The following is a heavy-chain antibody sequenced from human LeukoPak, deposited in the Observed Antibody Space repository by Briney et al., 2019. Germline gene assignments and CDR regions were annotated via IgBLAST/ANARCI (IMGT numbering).Heavy chain of an antibody. CDR1: GGSFSGYY. Sequence: SETLSLTCAVYGGSFSGYYWSWIRQPPGKGLEWIGEINHSGSTNYNPSLKSRVTISVDTSKNQFSLKLSSVTAADTAVYYCAIRRNYDFWSGYYRRNWFDPWGQGTLVTVSS. J-gene: IGHJ5*02. D-gene: IGHD3-3*01. CDR2: INHSGST. CDR3: AIRRNYDFWSGYYRRNWFDP. V-gene: IGHV4-34*01.